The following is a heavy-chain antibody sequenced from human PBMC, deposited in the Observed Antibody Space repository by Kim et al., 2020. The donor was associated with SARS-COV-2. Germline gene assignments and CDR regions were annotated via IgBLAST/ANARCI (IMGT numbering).Heavy chain of an antibody. CDR1: GFTFSSYA. CDR2: ISYDGSNK. D-gene: IGHD2-2*03. V-gene: IGHV3-30*04. Sequence: GGSLRLSCAASGFTFSSYAMHWVRQAPGKGLEWVAVISYDGSNKYYADSVKGRFTISRDNSKNTLYLQMNSLRAEDTAVYYCASLGWPGGYYGMDVWGQGTTVTVSS. J-gene: IGHJ6*02. CDR3: ASLGWPGGYYGMDV.